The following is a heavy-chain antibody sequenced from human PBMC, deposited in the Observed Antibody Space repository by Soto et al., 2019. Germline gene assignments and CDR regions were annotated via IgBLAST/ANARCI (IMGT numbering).Heavy chain of an antibody. CDR3: ARAATVIYYYHMDV. D-gene: IGHD4-17*01. Sequence: ASVKVSCKASGYTLRTYAMHWVRQAPGQRLEWMGWLNAGNGHTKYSQKFQGRVTISSDTSANTVYMELSSLKSEDTAVYYCARAATVIYYYHMDVWGKGTTVTVSS. J-gene: IGHJ6*03. CDR1: GYTLRTYA. CDR2: LNAGNGHT. V-gene: IGHV1-3*01.